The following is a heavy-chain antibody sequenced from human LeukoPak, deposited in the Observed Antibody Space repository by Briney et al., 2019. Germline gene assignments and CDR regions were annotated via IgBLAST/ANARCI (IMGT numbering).Heavy chain of an antibody. J-gene: IGHJ3*02. CDR3: AKFGGTSGTSFDI. Sequence: GGSLRLSCAASGFTFSSYWMSWVRHAPGKGLEWVSNIKQDGSEKYYVDSVKGRCTISRDNAQHSVYLQMNSLAVEDTALYYCAKFGGTSGTSFDIWGQGTMVTVSS. CDR2: IKQDGSEK. CDR1: GFTFSSYW. V-gene: IGHV3-7*01. D-gene: IGHD4-23*01.